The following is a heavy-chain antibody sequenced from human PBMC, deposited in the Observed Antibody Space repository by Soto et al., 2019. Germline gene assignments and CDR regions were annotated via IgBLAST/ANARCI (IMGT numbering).Heavy chain of an antibody. D-gene: IGHD3-16*01. V-gene: IGHV3-66*01. CDR2: IYSGGAT. J-gene: IGHJ6*02. CDR3: VRNYGAV. CDR1: GFSVTTNH. Sequence: VQLVESGGGLVQPGGSLRLSCAVSGFSVTTNHMTWVRQAPGKGLEWVSIIYSGGATDYADSVKGRLTISRDNSKNTLHLQMNSLRGEDTAIYYCVRNYGAVWGQGTTVTVSS.